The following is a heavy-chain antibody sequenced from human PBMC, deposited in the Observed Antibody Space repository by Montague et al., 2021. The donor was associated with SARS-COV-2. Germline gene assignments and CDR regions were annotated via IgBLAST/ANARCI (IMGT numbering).Heavy chain of an antibody. Sequence: LSLPCPVSGGSIRSYYWSWIWQTPGKGLEWIGYIYYDGSTNYNPSLKSRVTMSVDSSKNQFSLRLSTVTAADTAVYYCARYGSYFEHWGQGTLVTVSS. CDR1: GGSIRSYY. CDR2: IYYDGST. J-gene: IGHJ4*02. V-gene: IGHV4-59*03. D-gene: IGHD1-26*01. CDR3: ARYGSYFEH.